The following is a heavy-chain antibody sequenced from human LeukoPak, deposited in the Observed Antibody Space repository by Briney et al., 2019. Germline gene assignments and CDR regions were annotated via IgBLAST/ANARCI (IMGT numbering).Heavy chain of an antibody. V-gene: IGHV1-46*01. CDR1: GYTFTSYY. D-gene: IGHD1-14*01. CDR2: INPSGGST. Sequence: GASVKVSCKASGYTFTSYYMHWVRQAPGQGLEWMGIINPSGGSTSYAQKSQGRVTMTRDMSTSTVYMELSSLRSEDTAVYYCARAANPAGLDYWGQGTLVTVSS. CDR3: ARAANPAGLDY. J-gene: IGHJ4*02.